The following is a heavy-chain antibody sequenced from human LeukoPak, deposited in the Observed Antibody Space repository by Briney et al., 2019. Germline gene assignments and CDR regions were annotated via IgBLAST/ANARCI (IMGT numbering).Heavy chain of an antibody. D-gene: IGHD6-13*01. CDR2: ISGSGGST. CDR3: ANRRGQQLVVSYFDY. J-gene: IGHJ4*02. Sequence: GGSLRLSCAASGFTFSSYAMSWVRQAPGKGLEWVSAISGSGGSTYYADSVKGRFTISRDNSKNTPYLQMNSLRAEDTAVYYCANRRGQQLVVSYFDYWGQGTLVTVSS. CDR1: GFTFSSYA. V-gene: IGHV3-23*01.